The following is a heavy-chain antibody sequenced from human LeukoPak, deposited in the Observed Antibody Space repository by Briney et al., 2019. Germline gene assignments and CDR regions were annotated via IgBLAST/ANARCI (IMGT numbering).Heavy chain of an antibody. CDR1: GGSFSGYY. Sequence: SETLSLTCAVYGGSFSGYYWSWIRQPPGKGLEWIGEINHSGSTYYNPSLKSRVTISVDTSKNQFSLKLSSVTAADTAVYYCAGGEMATIMVDYWGQGTLVTVSS. CDR3: AGGEMATIMVDY. D-gene: IGHD5-24*01. V-gene: IGHV4-34*01. CDR2: INHSGST. J-gene: IGHJ4*02.